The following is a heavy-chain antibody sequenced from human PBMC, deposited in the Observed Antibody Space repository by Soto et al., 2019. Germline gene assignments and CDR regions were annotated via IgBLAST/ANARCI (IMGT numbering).Heavy chain of an antibody. Sequence: ASVKVSCKASGYTFTSYGISWVRQAPGQGLEWMGWISAYNGNTNYAQKLQGRVTMTTDTSTSTAYMELRSLRSDDTAVYYCASGTDDSSSSYPNWFDPWGQGNLVTVSS. J-gene: IGHJ5*02. D-gene: IGHD6-6*01. CDR3: ASGTDDSSSSYPNWFDP. CDR2: ISAYNGNT. CDR1: GYTFTSYG. V-gene: IGHV1-18*01.